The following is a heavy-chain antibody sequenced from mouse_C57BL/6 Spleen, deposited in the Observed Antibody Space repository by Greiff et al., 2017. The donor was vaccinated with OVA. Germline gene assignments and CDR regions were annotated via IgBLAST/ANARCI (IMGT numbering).Heavy chain of an antibody. J-gene: IGHJ2*01. Sequence: VQLQQSGPELVKPGASVKMSCKASGYTFTDYNMHWVKQSHGKSLEWIGYINPNNGGTSYNQKFKGKATLTVNKSSSTAYMEPRSLTSEDSAVYYCARDGDYDSYFDYWGQGTTLTVSS. D-gene: IGHD2-4*01. CDR2: INPNNGGT. V-gene: IGHV1-22*01. CDR3: ARDGDYDSYFDY. CDR1: GYTFTDYN.